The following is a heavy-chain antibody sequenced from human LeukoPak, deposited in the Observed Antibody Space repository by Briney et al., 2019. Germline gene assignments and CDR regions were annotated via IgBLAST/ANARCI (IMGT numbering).Heavy chain of an antibody. CDR3: ARPSRIAARPAWFDP. V-gene: IGHV4-39*01. CDR2: IYYSGST. Sequence: SETLSLTCTVSGDSISSSSYYWGWIRQPPGKGLEWIGSIYYSGSTYYNPSLKSRVTISVDTSKNQFSLKLSSVTAADTAVYYCARPSRIAARPAWFDPWGQGTLVTVSS. J-gene: IGHJ5*02. D-gene: IGHD6-6*01. CDR1: GDSISSSSYY.